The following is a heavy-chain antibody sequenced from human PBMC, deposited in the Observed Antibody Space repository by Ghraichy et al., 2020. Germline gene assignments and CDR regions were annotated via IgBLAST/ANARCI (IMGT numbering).Heavy chain of an antibody. CDR3: ARERERYYYGSGSHDAFDI. V-gene: IGHV1-18*04. CDR2: ISAYNGNT. J-gene: IGHJ3*02. Sequence: ASVKVSCKASGYTFTSYGISWVRQAPGQGLEWMGWISAYNGNTNYAQKLQGRVTITTDTSTSTAYMELRSLRSDDTAVYYCARERERYYYGSGSHDAFDIWGQGTMVTVSS. CDR1: GYTFTSYG. D-gene: IGHD3-10*01.